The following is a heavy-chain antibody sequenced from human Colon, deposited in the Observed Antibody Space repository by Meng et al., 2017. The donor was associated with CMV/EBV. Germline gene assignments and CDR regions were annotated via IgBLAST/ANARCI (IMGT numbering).Heavy chain of an antibody. Sequence: CADSGFTVSSNYMSWVRQAPGKGLEWVSVIYSGGSTYYADSVKGRFTISRDNSKNTLYLQMNSLRAEDTAVYYCARVGRGYYYGMDVWGQGTTVTVSS. J-gene: IGHJ6*02. CDR3: ARVGRGYYYGMDV. D-gene: IGHD3-10*01. CDR1: GFTVSSNY. CDR2: IYSGGST. V-gene: IGHV3-53*01.